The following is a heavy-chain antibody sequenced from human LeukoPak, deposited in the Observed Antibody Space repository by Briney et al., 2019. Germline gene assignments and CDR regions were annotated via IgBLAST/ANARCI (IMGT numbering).Heavy chain of an antibody. CDR2: ISGSGGST. J-gene: IGHJ6*02. Sequence: GGSLRLSCAASGFTFSSYAMSWVRQAPGKGLEWVSAISGSGGSTYYADSVKGRFTISRDNSKNTLYLQMNSLRAEDTAVYYCAGDYGEYYYGMDVWGQGTTVTASS. CDR1: GFTFSSYA. D-gene: IGHD4-17*01. CDR3: AGDYGEYYYGMDV. V-gene: IGHV3-23*01.